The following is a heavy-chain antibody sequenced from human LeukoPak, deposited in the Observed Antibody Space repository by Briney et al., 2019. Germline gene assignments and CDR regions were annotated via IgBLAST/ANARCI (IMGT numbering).Heavy chain of an antibody. CDR3: ARSGPIIAVAAYFDY. J-gene: IGHJ4*02. Sequence: SETLSLTCTVSGGSISSSSYYWGWIRQPPGKGLEWFGSFYYSGSTYYNPSLKSRVTISVDTSKNQFSLKLSSVTAADTAVYYCARSGPIIAVAAYFDYWGQGTLVTVSS. V-gene: IGHV4-39*01. CDR2: FYYSGST. CDR1: GGSISSSSYY. D-gene: IGHD6-19*01.